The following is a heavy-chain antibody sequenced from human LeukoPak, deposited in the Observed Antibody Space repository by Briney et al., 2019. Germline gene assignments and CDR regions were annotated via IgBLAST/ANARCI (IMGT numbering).Heavy chain of an antibody. CDR1: GASISSSDW. CDR3: ARHHSTFWLSQDDAFDI. J-gene: IGHJ3*02. Sequence: SGTLSLTCAVSGASISSSDWWSWVRQPPGKGLEWIGEIYHSGSTNYNPSLKSRVAMSVDKSKNQFSLKLSSVTAADTAVYYCARHHSTFWLSQDDAFDIWGQGTMVTVSS. CDR2: IYHSGST. D-gene: IGHD2/OR15-2a*01. V-gene: IGHV4-4*02.